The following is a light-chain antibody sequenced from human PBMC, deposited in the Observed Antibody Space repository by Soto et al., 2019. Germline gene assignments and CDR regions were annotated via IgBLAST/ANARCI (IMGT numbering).Light chain of an antibody. J-gene: IGKJ3*01. CDR2: GAS. CDR3: QQYNNWPGP. Sequence: EIVMTQSPATLSVSPGERATLSCRASQSVSSNLAWYQQKPGQAPRLLIYGASTRATGIPARFSGSGSGTEFTLTISSLQSEDFAVYYCQQYNNWPGPFDPGTKVDIK. V-gene: IGKV3-15*01. CDR1: QSVSSN.